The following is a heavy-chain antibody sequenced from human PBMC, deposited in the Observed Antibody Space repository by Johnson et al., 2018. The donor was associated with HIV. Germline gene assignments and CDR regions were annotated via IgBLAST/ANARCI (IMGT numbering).Heavy chain of an antibody. CDR3: AKALEGASSDHSPHDAFDI. Sequence: MQLVESGGGLIQPGGSLRLSCAASGFTVSSNHMRWVRQAPGKGLEWVSVIYSGGSTYYADSVKGRFTISRDNAKNSLYLQMNSLRAEDTALYYCAKALEGASSDHSPHDAFDIWGQGTMVTVSS. V-gene: IGHV3-53*01. J-gene: IGHJ3*02. D-gene: IGHD6-6*01. CDR2: IYSGGST. CDR1: GFTVSSNH.